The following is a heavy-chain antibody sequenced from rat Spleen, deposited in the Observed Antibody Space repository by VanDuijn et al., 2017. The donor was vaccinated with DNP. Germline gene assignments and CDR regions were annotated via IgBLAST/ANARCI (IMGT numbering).Heavy chain of an antibody. CDR3: ARRFYGYT. CDR2: VSYDGRNT. D-gene: IGHD1-6*01. V-gene: IGHV5-7*01. J-gene: IGHJ2*01. Sequence: EVRLVESGGGLVQPGGSLKLSCAASEFTFTDYNMAWVRQAPKKGLVWVASVSYDGRNTYYGDSVKGRFTVSRDNAKSILYLQMNSLRSEDTATYYCARRFYGYTWGQGVMVTVSS. CDR1: EFTFTDYN.